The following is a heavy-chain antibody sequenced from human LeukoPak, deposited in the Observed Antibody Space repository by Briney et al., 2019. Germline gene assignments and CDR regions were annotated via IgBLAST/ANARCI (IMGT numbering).Heavy chain of an antibody. CDR1: GFIVSSNY. J-gene: IGHJ6*02. CDR3: AKNGPSGIFWPQYHQGV. V-gene: IGHV3-66*02. Sequence: GESLRLSCTAFGFIVSSNYMSWVRQTPGKGLEWDSVIYSDGSTYYADSVKGRFTISRDNSKNTLYLQMDSLRADDTAVYYCAKNGPSGIFWPQYHQGVLGQGNTVNGLL. D-gene: IGHD3-3*01. CDR2: IYSDGST.